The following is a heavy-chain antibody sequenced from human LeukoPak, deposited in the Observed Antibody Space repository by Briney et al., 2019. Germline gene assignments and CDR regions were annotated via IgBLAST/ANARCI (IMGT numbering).Heavy chain of an antibody. J-gene: IGHJ4*02. Sequence: GGSLRLSCAASGFTFSDYDMHWVRQATGKGLEWVSAIGTAGDTYYTGSVRGRFTISRENAKNSLYLQMNSLRAGDTAVYYCARVAKERVGGVYYFDYWGQGTLVSVSS. V-gene: IGHV3-13*01. CDR2: IGTAGDT. CDR3: ARVAKERVGGVYYFDY. CDR1: GFTFSDYD. D-gene: IGHD1-1*01.